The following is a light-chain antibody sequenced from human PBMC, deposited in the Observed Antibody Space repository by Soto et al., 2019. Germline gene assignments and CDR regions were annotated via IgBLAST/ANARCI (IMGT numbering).Light chain of an antibody. CDR1: SSYVGSDNL. CDR2: EVN. V-gene: IGLV2-23*02. CDR3: SSARSYINVV. Sequence: QSALTQPASVSGSPGQSITISCTGTSSYVGSDNLVSWFQQHPGKAPKLMIYEVNKRPSGVSNRFSGSKSGNTASLTISGLQAEDEADYYCSSARSYINVVFGGGTKVTVL. J-gene: IGLJ2*01.